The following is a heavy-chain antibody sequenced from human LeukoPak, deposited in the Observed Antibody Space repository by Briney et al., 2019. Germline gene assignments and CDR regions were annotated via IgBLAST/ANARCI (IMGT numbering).Heavy chain of an antibody. Sequence: ASVKVSCKASGYTFTSYGISWVRQAPGQGLEWMGWISAYNGNTNYAQKLQGRVTMTTDTSTSTAYMELRSLRSDDTAVYYRARDPRIAVAENDADAFDIWGQGTMVTVSS. J-gene: IGHJ3*02. CDR3: ARDPRIAVAENDADAFDI. CDR1: GYTFTSYG. CDR2: ISAYNGNT. V-gene: IGHV1-18*01. D-gene: IGHD6-19*01.